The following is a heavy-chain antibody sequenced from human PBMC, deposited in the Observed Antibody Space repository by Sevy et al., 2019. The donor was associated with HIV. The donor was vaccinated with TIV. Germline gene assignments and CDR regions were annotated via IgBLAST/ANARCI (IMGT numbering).Heavy chain of an antibody. J-gene: IGHJ4*02. D-gene: IGHD5-18*01. CDR3: ARTAFGYSYGYGPLDF. Sequence: GGSLRLSCAASGFKFSNFAMSWVRQAPGKGLEWVSAISGSGGKVYYADSVKGRFTISRDNSKNTLYLQMDSLGVEETATYYCARTAFGYSYGYGPLDFWGQGNRVTVSS. CDR2: ISGSGGKV. V-gene: IGHV3-23*01. CDR1: GFKFSNFA.